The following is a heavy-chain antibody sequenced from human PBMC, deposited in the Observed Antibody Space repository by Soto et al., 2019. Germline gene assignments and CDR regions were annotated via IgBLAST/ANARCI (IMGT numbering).Heavy chain of an antibody. CDR3: AKSVAAAGYYYYYGMDV. D-gene: IGHD6-13*01. CDR2: ISGSGGST. Sequence: PGGSLRLSCAASGFTFSSYAMSWVRQAPGKGLEWVSAISGSGGSTYFADSVKGRFTISRDNSKNTLYLQMNSLRAEDAAIYYCAKSVAAAGYYYYYGMDVWGQGTTVTVS. V-gene: IGHV3-23*01. J-gene: IGHJ6*02. CDR1: GFTFSSYA.